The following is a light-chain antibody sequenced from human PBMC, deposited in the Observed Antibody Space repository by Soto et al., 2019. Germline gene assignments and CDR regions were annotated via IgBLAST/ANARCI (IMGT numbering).Light chain of an antibody. CDR1: HSISSY. Sequence: DIQMTQSPSTLSASVGDRVTITCRASHSISSYLNWYQQKPGKAPKLLIYDASNSETGVPSRFSGSGSGTDFTFTISSLQPEDIATYYCQQYDNLPITFGQGTRLEIK. V-gene: IGKV1-33*01. CDR3: QQYDNLPIT. J-gene: IGKJ5*01. CDR2: DAS.